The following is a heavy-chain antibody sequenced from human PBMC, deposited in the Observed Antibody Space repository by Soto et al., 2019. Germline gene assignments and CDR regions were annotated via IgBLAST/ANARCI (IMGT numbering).Heavy chain of an antibody. CDR1: VFTFRNYE. D-gene: IGHD3-3*01. J-gene: IGHJ4*02. V-gene: IGHV3-48*03. CDR2: ISSTGQTI. Sequence: EVQLVESGGGLGQPGGSLTISCAASVFTFRNYEMNWVRQAPGKGLEWVSFISSTGQTIYYADSVNGSFTIPRDNPKHSVHLQISSLRVEDTAVYYCATDNLRSVFFDHWGQGTPVSVPS. CDR3: ATDNLRSVFFDH.